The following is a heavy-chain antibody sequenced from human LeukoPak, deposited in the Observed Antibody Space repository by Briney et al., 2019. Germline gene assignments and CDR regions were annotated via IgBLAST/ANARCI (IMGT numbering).Heavy chain of an antibody. J-gene: IGHJ4*02. CDR1: GYTFTSYG. V-gene: IGHV1-46*01. D-gene: IGHD5-12*01. Sequence: ASVKVSCKASGYTFTSYGISWVRQAPGQGLEWMGVINPSGTGTSYAQKFQGRITMSRDTSTSTVYMELSSLRSEDTAFYYCAREGTRVGIVATIRSWNLDYWGQGTLVTVSS. CDR3: AREGTRVGIVATIRSWNLDY. CDR2: INPSGTGT.